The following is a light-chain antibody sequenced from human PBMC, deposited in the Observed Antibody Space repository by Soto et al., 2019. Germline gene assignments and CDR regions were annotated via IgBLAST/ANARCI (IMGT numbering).Light chain of an antibody. Sequence: QSALTQPASVSGSPGQSITISCTGTSSDVGGYNYVSWFQQYPDKAPKLMLYEVTNRPSGVPNRFSGSKSGNTASLIISGLQAEDEADYYCSSFTSSSAVYVFGSGTKLTVL. CDR3: SSFTSSSAVYV. V-gene: IGLV2-14*01. CDR2: EVT. J-gene: IGLJ1*01. CDR1: SSDVGGYNY.